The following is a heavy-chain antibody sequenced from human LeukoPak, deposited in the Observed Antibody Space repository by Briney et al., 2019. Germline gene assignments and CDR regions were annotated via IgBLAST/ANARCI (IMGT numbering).Heavy chain of an antibody. V-gene: IGHV4-59*12. Sequence: PSETLSLTCTVSGGSIRSYYWSWIRQPPGKGLEWIGYIIFGGSTNYNPSLRNRVSISVDTSKNQFSLKLTSVTAADTAVYYCAREVSSGFDYWGQGTLVTVSS. CDR2: IIFGGST. CDR1: GGSIRSYY. D-gene: IGHD3-10*01. J-gene: IGHJ4*02. CDR3: AREVSSGFDY.